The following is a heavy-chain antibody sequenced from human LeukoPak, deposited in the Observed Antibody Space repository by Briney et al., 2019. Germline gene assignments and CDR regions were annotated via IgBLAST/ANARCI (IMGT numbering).Heavy chain of an antibody. CDR1: GYTFTSYG. CDR3: ARGSSGYSGYDPDFDY. J-gene: IGHJ4*02. V-gene: IGHV1-18*01. CDR2: ISAYNGNT. D-gene: IGHD5-12*01. Sequence: ASVKVSCKASGYTFTSYGISWVRQAPGQGLEWMGWISAYNGNTNYAQKLQGRVTMTTDTPTSTAYMELRSLRSDDTAVYYCARGSSGYSGYDPDFDYWGQGTLVTVSS.